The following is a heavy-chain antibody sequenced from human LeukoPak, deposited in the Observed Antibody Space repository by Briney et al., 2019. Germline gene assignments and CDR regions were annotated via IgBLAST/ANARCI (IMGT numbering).Heavy chain of an antibody. CDR1: GFTFSSYS. CDR2: ISSSSSTI. J-gene: IGHJ4*02. V-gene: IGHV3-48*01. Sequence: GGSLRLSCAASGFTFSSYSMNWVRQAPGKGLEWVSYISSSSSTIYYADSVKGRFTISRDNAKNSLYLQMNSLRAEDTAAYYCARGPAYCGGDCYPNFFDYWGQGTLVTVSS. D-gene: IGHD2-21*01. CDR3: ARGPAYCGGDCYPNFFDY.